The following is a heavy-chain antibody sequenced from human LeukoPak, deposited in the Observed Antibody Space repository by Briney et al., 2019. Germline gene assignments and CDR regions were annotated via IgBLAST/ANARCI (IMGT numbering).Heavy chain of an antibody. Sequence: ASVKFSCKASGYTFTSYGISWVRQAPGQGLEWMGWISAYNGNTNYAQKLQGRVTMTTDTSTSTAYMELRSLRSDDTAVYYCARGDPHYDILTGYYPYYFDYWGQGTLVTVSS. CDR1: GYTFTSYG. V-gene: IGHV1-18*01. CDR2: ISAYNGNT. D-gene: IGHD3-9*01. J-gene: IGHJ4*02. CDR3: ARGDPHYDILTGYYPYYFDY.